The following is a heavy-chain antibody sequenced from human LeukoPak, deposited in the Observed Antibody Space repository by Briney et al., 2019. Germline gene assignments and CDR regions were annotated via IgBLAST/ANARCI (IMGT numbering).Heavy chain of an antibody. V-gene: IGHV4-34*01. D-gene: IGHD3/OR15-3a*01. CDR3: ARGRGGFWTGLDS. J-gene: IGHJ4*02. CDR1: RGSFSGYF. Sequence: PSETLSLTCDVYRGSFSGYFWSWIRQTPGKGLEWLGEMNDSGSTNYNPSLKSRVTISVAVSKNQYSLRLTSVTAADTAVYYCARGRGGFWTGLDSWGQGTLVTVSS. CDR2: MNDSGST.